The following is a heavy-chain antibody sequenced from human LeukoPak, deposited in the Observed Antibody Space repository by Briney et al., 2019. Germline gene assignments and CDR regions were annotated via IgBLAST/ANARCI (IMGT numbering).Heavy chain of an antibody. CDR2: ISGSGGST. D-gene: IGHD2-2*01. J-gene: IGHJ6*03. CDR3: AKVPAAMEDYYYYYMDV. CDR1: GFTFSSYG. Sequence: SGGSLRLSCAASGFTFSSYGMSWVRQAPGKGLEWVSAISGSGGSTYYADSVKGRFTISRGNSKNTLYLQTNSLRAEDTAVYYCAKVPAAMEDYYYYYMDVWGKGTTVTVSS. V-gene: IGHV3-23*01.